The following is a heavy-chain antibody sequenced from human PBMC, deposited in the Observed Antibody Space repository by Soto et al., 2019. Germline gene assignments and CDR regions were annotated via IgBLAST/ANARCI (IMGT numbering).Heavy chain of an antibody. D-gene: IGHD5-12*01. V-gene: IGHV5-51*01. J-gene: IGHJ4*02. CDR3: ARCGDHLTEYSGYDFSPFDY. Sequence: PGESLKISCKGSGYSFTSYWIGWVRQMPGKGLEWMGIIYPGDSDTRYSPSFQGQVTISADKSISTAYLQWSSLKASDTAMYYCARCGDHLTEYSGYDFSPFDYWGQGTLVTVSS. CDR2: IYPGDSDT. CDR1: GYSFTSYW.